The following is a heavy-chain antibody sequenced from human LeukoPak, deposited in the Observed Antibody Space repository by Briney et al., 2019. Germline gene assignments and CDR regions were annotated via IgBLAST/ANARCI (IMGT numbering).Heavy chain of an antibody. D-gene: IGHD3/OR15-3a*01. CDR3: ARVGDWGAFDY. V-gene: IGHV4-59*01. J-gene: IGHJ4*02. CDR1: GGSISSYY. Sequence: KPSETLSLTCTVSGGSISSYYWSWIRQPPGKGLEWIGYIYYSGSTNYNPSLKSRVTISVDTSKNQFSLKLSSVTAADTAVYYCARVGDWGAFDYWGQGTLVTVSS. CDR2: IYYSGST.